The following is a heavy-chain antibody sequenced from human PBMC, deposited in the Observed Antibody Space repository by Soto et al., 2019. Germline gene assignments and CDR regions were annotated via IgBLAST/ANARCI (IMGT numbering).Heavy chain of an antibody. Sequence: GGSLRLCCAASGFTFSSYSMNWVRQAPGKGLEWVSSISSSSSYIYYADPVKGRFTISRDNAKNSLYLQMNSLRAEDTAVYYCAREVGVGWFDPWGQGTLVTVSS. CDR3: AREVGVGWFDP. J-gene: IGHJ5*02. D-gene: IGHD3-10*01. CDR1: GFTFSSYS. CDR2: ISSSSSYI. V-gene: IGHV3-21*01.